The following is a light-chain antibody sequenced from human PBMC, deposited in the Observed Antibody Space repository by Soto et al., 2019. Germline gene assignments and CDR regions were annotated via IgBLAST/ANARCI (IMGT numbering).Light chain of an antibody. CDR1: ESVTSS. CDR2: AAS. J-gene: IGKJ1*01. Sequence: EIVMTQPPATLSVSPGDRATLSCRASESVTSSLAWYQQKPGQPPRLLIYAASTRATDVPARFSGGGSETEFTLTISSLQPDDFATYYCQQYTSYPWTFGQGTKVDI. V-gene: IGKV3-15*01. CDR3: QQYTSYPWT.